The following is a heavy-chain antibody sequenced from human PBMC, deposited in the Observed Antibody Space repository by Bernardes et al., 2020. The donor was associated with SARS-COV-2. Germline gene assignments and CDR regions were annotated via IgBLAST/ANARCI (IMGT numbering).Heavy chain of an antibody. V-gene: IGHV4-59*01. J-gene: IGHJ4*02. CDR1: GGSITYYS. Sequence: SETLSLTCTVSGGSITYYSWSWIRQPPGKGLEWIGDIYYITGITGSTDYNPSLKSRVTISVDTSKNQFSLNLSSVNAADTAVYYCAGATTQGRGYYGLFDYWGQGTLVNVSS. CDR2: IYYITGITGST. CDR3: AGATTQGRGYYGLFDY. D-gene: IGHD3-22*01.